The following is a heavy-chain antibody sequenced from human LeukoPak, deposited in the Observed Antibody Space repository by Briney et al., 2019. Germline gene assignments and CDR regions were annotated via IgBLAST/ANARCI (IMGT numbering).Heavy chain of an antibody. D-gene: IGHD2-2*01. J-gene: IGHJ6*03. V-gene: IGHV4-34*01. CDR3: ARPGRPAAIGCYSMDV. CDR1: GGSFSGYY. Sequence: PSETLSLTCAVYGGSFSGYYWSWIRQPPGKGLQWIGEINHSGSTNYNPSLKSRVTISVDTSKNQFSLKLYSVTAADTAVYYCARPGRPAAIGCYSMDVWGKGTTVTVSS. CDR2: INHSGST.